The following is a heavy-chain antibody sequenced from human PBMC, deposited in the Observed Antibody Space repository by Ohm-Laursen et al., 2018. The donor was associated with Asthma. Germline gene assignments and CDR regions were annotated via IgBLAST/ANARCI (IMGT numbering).Heavy chain of an antibody. D-gene: IGHD3-16*01. CDR3: AREWGGMDV. CDR2: ISYDGSNK. V-gene: IGHV3-30*03. CDR1: GITFSSYG. J-gene: IGHJ6*02. Sequence: SLRLSCSASGITFSSYGMHWVRQAPGKGLQWVALISYDGSNKYYADSVKGRFTISRDNAKNSLYLQMNNLRAEDAAIYYCAREWGGMDVWGQGTTVTVSS.